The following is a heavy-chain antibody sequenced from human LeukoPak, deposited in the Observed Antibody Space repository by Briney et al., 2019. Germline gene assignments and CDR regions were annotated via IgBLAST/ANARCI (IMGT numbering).Heavy chain of an antibody. D-gene: IGHD1-14*01. V-gene: IGHV3-48*03. Sequence: PGGSLRLSCAASGFTFSSYEMNWARQAPGKGLEWVSYISSTGSTIYYADSVKGRFTISRDNAKNSLHLQMNSLRAEDTAVYYCARDPDPGFPSYWGQGTLVTVSS. CDR1: GFTFSSYE. CDR2: ISSTGSTI. J-gene: IGHJ4*02. CDR3: ARDPDPGFPSY.